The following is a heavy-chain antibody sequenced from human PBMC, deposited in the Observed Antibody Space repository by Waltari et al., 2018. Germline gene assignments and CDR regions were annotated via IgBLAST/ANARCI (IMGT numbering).Heavy chain of an antibody. J-gene: IGHJ2*01. CDR1: GGSISSYY. D-gene: IGHD3-3*01. CDR2: IYTRGST. Sequence: QVQLQASGPGLVKPSETLSLTCTVSGGSISSYYWSWIRQPAGKGLEWSGRIYTRGSTNYHPALKCRVTMSVDTSKNQFSLKLSSVTAADTAVYYCARDQGSTIFGVVITDYWYFDLWGRGTLVTVSS. V-gene: IGHV4-4*07. CDR3: ARDQGSTIFGVVITDYWYFDL.